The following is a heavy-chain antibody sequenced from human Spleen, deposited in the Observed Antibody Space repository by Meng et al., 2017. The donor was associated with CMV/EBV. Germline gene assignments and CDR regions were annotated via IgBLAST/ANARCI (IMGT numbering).Heavy chain of an antibody. V-gene: IGHV3-21*01. Sequence: FSFSSYSMNWVRQAPWKGLDWVSSISSSSRYIYYADSVTGRFTISIDNTKTSLYLQMNSLIAQDTAVHYCARAPAGRTATTPCWFDPWGQGTLVTVSS. CDR3: ARAPAGRTATTPCWFDP. D-gene: IGHD1-14*01. CDR2: ISSSSRYI. CDR1: FSFSSYS. J-gene: IGHJ5*02.